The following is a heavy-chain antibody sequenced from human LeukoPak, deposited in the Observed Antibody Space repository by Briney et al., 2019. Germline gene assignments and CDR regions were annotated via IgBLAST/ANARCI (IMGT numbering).Heavy chain of an antibody. D-gene: IGHD4-23*01. J-gene: IGHJ4*02. Sequence: SETLSLTCTVSGGSISSSTYYWGWIRQPPGKGLEWIGSIYYSGGTYSNPSLKSRVTISVDTSKTQFSLKLTSVTAADTAVYFCARQGGGKGFDYWGQGTLVTVSS. CDR2: IYYSGGT. CDR1: GGSISSSTYY. CDR3: ARQGGGKGFDY. V-gene: IGHV4-39*01.